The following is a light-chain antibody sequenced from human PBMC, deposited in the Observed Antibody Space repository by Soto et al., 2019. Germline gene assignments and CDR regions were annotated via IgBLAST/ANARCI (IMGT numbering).Light chain of an antibody. CDR2: DSR. Sequence: QSVLTQPPSVSGAPGQRITISCTGSSSNIGAGFHVHWYQQVPGTAPKLLIFDSRDRPSGVPDRFSGSKSGTSASLAITGLQADDEADYYCQSFDNSLSAWMFGGGTKVTVL. J-gene: IGLJ3*02. CDR1: SSNIGAGFH. V-gene: IGLV1-40*01. CDR3: QSFDNSLSAWM.